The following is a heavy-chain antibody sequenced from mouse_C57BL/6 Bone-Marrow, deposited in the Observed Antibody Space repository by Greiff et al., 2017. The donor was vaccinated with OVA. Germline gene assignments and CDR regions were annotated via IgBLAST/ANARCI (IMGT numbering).Heavy chain of an antibody. V-gene: IGHV1-19*01. Sequence: VQLKQSGPVLVKPGASVKMSCKASGYTFTDYYMNWVKQSHGKSLEWIGVINPYNGGTSYNQKFKGKATLTVDKSSSTAYMELNSLTSEDSAVYYCARSDGTYGDYWGQGTTLTVSS. D-gene: IGHD1-1*01. CDR2: INPYNGGT. CDR3: ARSDGTYGDY. CDR1: GYTFTDYY. J-gene: IGHJ2*01.